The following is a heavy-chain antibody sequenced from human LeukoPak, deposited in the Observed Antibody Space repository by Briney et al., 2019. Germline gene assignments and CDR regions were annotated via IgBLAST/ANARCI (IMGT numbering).Heavy chain of an antibody. J-gene: IGHJ4*02. CDR3: ARSLLLYSSSWPFDY. D-gene: IGHD6-13*01. CDR2: ISYDGSNK. Sequence: GGSLRLSCAASGFTFSSYAMHWVRQAPGKGLEWVAVISYDGSNKYYADSVKGRFTISRDNSKNTLYLQMNSLRAEDTAVYYCARSLLLYSSSWPFDYWGQGTLVTVSS. V-gene: IGHV3-30-3*01. CDR1: GFTFSSYA.